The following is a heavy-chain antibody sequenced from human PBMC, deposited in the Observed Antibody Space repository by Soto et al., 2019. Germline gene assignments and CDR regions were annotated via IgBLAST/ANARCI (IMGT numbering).Heavy chain of an antibody. CDR1: GGSISSYY. J-gene: IGHJ4*02. D-gene: IGHD3-3*01. Sequence: PSETLSLTCTVSGGSISSYYWSWIRQPPGKGLEWIGYIYYSGSTNYNPSLKSRVTISVDTSKNQFSLKLSSVTAADTAVYYCARVNFWSGYYIDYWGQGTLVTVSS. CDR2: IYYSGST. V-gene: IGHV4-59*01. CDR3: ARVNFWSGYYIDY.